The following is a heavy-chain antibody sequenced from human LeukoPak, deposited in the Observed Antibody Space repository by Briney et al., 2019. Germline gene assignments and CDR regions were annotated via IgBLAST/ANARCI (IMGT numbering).Heavy chain of an antibody. CDR3: GKSPDGPLEYFQH. V-gene: IGHV3-30*18. Sequence: GGSLRLSCGASGFPFSNYGMHWVRQAPGKGLEWVATISYDGRYIYYADSVKGRSTISRDNSKNTLYLQMNSPRPEVTAVYYCGKSPDGPLEYFQHWGQGTLVTVSS. D-gene: IGHD5-24*01. CDR2: ISYDGRYI. CDR1: GFPFSNYG. J-gene: IGHJ1*01.